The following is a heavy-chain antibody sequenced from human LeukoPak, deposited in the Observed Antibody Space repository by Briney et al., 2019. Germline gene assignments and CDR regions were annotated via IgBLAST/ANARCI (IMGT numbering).Heavy chain of an antibody. D-gene: IGHD3-16*01. CDR1: GGSISSYY. CDR3: ARHDLWSFDP. CDR2: IYYSGST. V-gene: IGHV4-59*08. J-gene: IGHJ5*02. Sequence: SETLSLTCTVSGGSISSYYWSWIRQPPGKGLEWIGYIYYSGSTNYNPSLKSRVTISVDTSKNQFSLKLSSVAAADTAVYYCARHDLWSFDPWGQGTLVTVSS.